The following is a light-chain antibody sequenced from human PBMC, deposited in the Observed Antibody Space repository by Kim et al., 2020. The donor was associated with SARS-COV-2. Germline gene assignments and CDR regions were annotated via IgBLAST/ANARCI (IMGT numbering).Light chain of an antibody. Sequence: SSELTQDPTVSVALGQTVRITCQGDSLRRYFANWYRQKPGQAPILVIYGKNNRPSGIPDRFSGSNSGNTASLTISGTQAEDEADYYCSSRVDNNHHLFFG. V-gene: IGLV3-19*01. J-gene: IGLJ1*01. CDR3: SSRVDNNHHLF. CDR1: SLRRYF. CDR2: GKN.